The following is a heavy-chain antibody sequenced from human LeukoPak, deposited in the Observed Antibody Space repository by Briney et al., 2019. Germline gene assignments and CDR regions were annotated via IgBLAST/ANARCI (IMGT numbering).Heavy chain of an antibody. CDR1: GYTFTGYY. CDR2: INPNSGGT. J-gene: IGHJ6*03. D-gene: IGHD4-17*01. V-gene: IGHV1-2*02. CDR3: AGDHYVVKRDYGDYHYYYYYYMDV. Sequence: ASVKVSCKASGYTFTGYYMHWVRQAPGQGLEWMGWINPNSGGTNYAQKFPGRVTMTRDTSISTAYMELSRLRSDDTAVYYCAGDHYVVKRDYGDYHYYYYYYMDVWGKGTTVTISS.